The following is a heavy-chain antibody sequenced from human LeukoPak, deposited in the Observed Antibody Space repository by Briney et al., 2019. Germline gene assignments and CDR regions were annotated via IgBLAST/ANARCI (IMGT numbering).Heavy chain of an antibody. CDR3: AKCLVVSPYYFDY. CDR1: GGSISNFY. D-gene: IGHD2-2*01. V-gene: IGHV4-59*01. J-gene: IGHJ4*02. Sequence: SETLSLTCTVSGGSISNFYWSWIRQFPGKGLEWIGYIYYSGSTKYNPSLKSRVTISVDTSKKQFSLKLSSVTAADTAVYYCAKCLVVSPYYFDYWGQGTLVTVSS. CDR2: IYYSGST.